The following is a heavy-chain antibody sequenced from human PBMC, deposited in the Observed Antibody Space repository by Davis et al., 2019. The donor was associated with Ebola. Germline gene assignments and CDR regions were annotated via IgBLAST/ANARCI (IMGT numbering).Heavy chain of an antibody. J-gene: IGHJ4*02. V-gene: IGHV3-53*01. D-gene: IGHD5-18*01. CDR3: GRGGYDDGSLEH. CDR1: GFTVSSNH. CDR2: TFSGGGT. Sequence: GGSLRLSCAASGFTVSSNHMSWVRQAPGKGLEWVSLTFSGGGTNYADSVKGRFTISRDNLNNVLYLQMNSLTVEDTAVYYCGRGGYDDGSLEHWGQGTLVTVSS.